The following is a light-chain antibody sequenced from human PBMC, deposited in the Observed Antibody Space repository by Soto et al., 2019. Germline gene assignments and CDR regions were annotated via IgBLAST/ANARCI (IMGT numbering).Light chain of an antibody. J-gene: IGLJ1*01. CDR1: SSDVGSYNL. CDR2: EGS. Sequence: QSALTQPASVSGSPGQSITISCTGTSSDVGSYNLVSWYQQHPGKAPKLMIYEGSKRPSGVSNRFSGSKSGNTASLTTSGLQAEDEADYYCCSYAGSSTFFYVFGTGTKVTVL. CDR3: CSYAGSSTFFYV. V-gene: IGLV2-23*03.